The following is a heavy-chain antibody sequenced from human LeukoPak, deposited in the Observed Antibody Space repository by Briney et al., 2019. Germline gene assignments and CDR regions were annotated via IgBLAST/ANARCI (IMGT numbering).Heavy chain of an antibody. J-gene: IGHJ6*02. Sequence: GGSLRLSCAASGFTFSRYWMHWVRQVPGKGLVWVSRLNGDGSDTTYVDPVKGRFTISRDNARNTLYLHMNSLRVEDTAVYYCARRKVYEFGEGYNYGMDVWGQGTTVTVSS. CDR1: GFTFSRYW. CDR2: LNGDGSDT. D-gene: IGHD2-8*01. CDR3: ARRKVYEFGEGYNYGMDV. V-gene: IGHV3-74*03.